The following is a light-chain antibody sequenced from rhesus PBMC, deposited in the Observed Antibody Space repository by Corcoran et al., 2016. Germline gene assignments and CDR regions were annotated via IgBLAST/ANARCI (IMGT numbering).Light chain of an antibody. J-gene: IGKJ4*01. CDR3: QQYSNWPLT. CDR2: GAS. V-gene: IGKV3-42*03. Sequence: EIVMTQSPATLSLSPGERATLSCRASQSVSSSLAWYQQKPGQAPRLLIYGASSRATGIPDRCSGSGSGTEFTLTISSLEPEDLAVYYCQQYSNWPLTFGGGTKVEIK. CDR1: QSVSSS.